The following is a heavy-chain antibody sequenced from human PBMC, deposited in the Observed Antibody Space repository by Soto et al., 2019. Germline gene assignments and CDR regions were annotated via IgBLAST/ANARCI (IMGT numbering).Heavy chain of an antibody. CDR1: GGTFSSYA. CDR2: IIPIFGTA. CDR3: ARVGPSIAVAGTLAGYFDY. J-gene: IGHJ4*02. V-gene: IGHV1-69*01. D-gene: IGHD6-19*01. Sequence: QVQLVQSGAEVKKPGSSVKVSCKASGGTFSSYAISWVRQAPGQGLEWMGGIIPIFGTANYAQKFQGRVTITADESTSTAYMELSSLRSEDTAVYYCARVGPSIAVAGTLAGYFDYWGQGTLVTVSS.